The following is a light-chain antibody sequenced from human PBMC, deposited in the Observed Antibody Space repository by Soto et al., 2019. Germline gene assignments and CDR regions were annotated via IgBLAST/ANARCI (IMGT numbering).Light chain of an antibody. V-gene: IGKV3-20*01. CDR1: QSVSSSY. Sequence: EIVLTQSPGTLSLSPGERATLSCRSSQSVSSSYLAWYQQKPGQAPRLLIYDVSSRATGIPDMFSGSGSGTDFTLTISRLEPEDFAVYYCQQYGSSPTFGQGTKVEIK. J-gene: IGKJ1*01. CDR3: QQYGSSPT. CDR2: DVS.